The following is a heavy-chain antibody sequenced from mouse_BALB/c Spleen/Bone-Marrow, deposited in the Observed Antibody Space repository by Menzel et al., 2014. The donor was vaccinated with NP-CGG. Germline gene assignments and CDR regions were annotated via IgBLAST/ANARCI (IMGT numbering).Heavy chain of an antibody. CDR2: IYPGDGET. CDR1: GYAFSSYW. V-gene: IGHV1-80*01. D-gene: IGHD2-14*01. CDR3: AKGTTAFAY. Sequence: QVQLQQPGAELVRPGSSVKISCKASGYAFSSYWMTWVKQRPGQGLEWIGQIYPGDGETNYNGKFKGKATLTADKSSSTTYMKLISLTSDDSAVYFYAKGTTAFAYWGQGTLVTVSA. J-gene: IGHJ3*01.